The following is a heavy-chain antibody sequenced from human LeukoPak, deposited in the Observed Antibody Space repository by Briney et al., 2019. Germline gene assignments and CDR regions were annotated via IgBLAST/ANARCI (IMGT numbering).Heavy chain of an antibody. CDR2: ISPYNGDR. CDR1: GYTFTNYA. Sequence: ASVKVSCKASGYTFTNYAITWVRQAPGQGPEWMGWISPYNGDRRDALKFQDRVTMTTDTSTTTAYMELRSLRSDDTAVYYCARLRLGELSLGFDPWGQGTLVTVSS. D-gene: IGHD3-16*02. J-gene: IGHJ5*02. V-gene: IGHV1-18*01. CDR3: ARLRLGELSLGFDP.